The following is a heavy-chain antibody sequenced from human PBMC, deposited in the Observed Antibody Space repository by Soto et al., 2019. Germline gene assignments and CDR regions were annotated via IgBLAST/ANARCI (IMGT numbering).Heavy chain of an antibody. V-gene: IGHV1-69*12. J-gene: IGHJ6*02. D-gene: IGHD3-9*01. CDR2: IIPIFGTA. CDR1: GGTFSSYA. Sequence: QVQLVQSGAEVKKPGSSVKVSCKASGGTFSSYAISWVRQAPGQGLEWKEGIIPIFGTANYAQKLQGRVTITADESTSSAYMELSSLRSEDTAVYYCATYSEITGKNYYYGMDVWGRGTTVTVSS. CDR3: ATYSEITGKNYYYGMDV.